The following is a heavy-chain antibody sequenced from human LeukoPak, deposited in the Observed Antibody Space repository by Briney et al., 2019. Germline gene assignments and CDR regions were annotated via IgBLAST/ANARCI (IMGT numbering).Heavy chain of an antibody. CDR1: GYSISSGYY. CDR2: MYYTGST. V-gene: IGHV4-61*01. Sequence: PSETLSLTCTVSGYSISSGYYWSWIRQPPGKGLEWIGYMYYTGSTNYNPSLKSRVTISVDMSKNQFSLKLSSVTAADTAVYYCASSTVVTSYYYYGMDVWGQGTTVTVSS. CDR3: ASSTVVTSYYYYGMDV. D-gene: IGHD4-23*01. J-gene: IGHJ6*02.